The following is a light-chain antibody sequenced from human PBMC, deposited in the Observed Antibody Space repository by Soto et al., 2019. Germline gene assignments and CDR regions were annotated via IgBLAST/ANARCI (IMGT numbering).Light chain of an antibody. CDR3: SSYTRSSTGVV. V-gene: IGLV2-14*01. J-gene: IGLJ2*01. Sequence: QSALTQPASVSGSPGQSITISCTGTSSDVGGYNYVSWYQQHPGKAPKLMIYEVSNRPSGVSNRFSGSKSGNTASLTISGLQAEDEADYYCSSYTRSSTGVVFGGGTQLTVL. CDR1: SSDVGGYNY. CDR2: EVS.